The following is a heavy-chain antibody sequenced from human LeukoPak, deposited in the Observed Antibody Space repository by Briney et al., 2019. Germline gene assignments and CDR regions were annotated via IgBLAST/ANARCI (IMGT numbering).Heavy chain of an antibody. CDR2: IVPIIDMA. CDR3: ARDRNYYGSGSSLCFDY. D-gene: IGHD3-10*01. V-gene: IGHV1-69*04. Sequence: ASVKVSCKASGGTFSNYAIAWVRQAPGQGLEWMGRIVPIIDMANYAQKFQGRVTITADKSTTTAYMELSSLRSEDTAVYYCARDRNYYGSGSSLCFDYWGRGTLVTVSS. J-gene: IGHJ4*02. CDR1: GGTFSNYA.